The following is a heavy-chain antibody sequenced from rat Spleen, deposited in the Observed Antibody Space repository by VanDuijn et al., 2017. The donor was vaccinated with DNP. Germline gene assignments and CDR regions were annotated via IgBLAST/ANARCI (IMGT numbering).Heavy chain of an antibody. CDR3: ARHDGSTDWFAY. CDR2: ITNTGCST. J-gene: IGHJ3*01. CDR1: GFTFSDYY. D-gene: IGHD1-12*02. V-gene: IGHV5-22*01. Sequence: EVLLVESDGGLVQPGRSLKLSCAVSGFTFSDYYMAWVRQAPGKGLEWISSITNTGCSTYYLDSVRGRFTVSRDNAKSTLYLQMNSLRSEDTATYYCARHDGSTDWFAYWGQGTLVTVSS.